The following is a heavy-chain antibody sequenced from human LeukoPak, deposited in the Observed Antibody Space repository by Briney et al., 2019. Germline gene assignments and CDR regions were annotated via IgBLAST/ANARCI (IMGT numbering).Heavy chain of an antibody. CDR1: GYRFNAYW. Sequence: GESLKISCKGSGYRFNAYWIAWVRQMPGKGLEWMGIIYPDDSDTRYSPSFQGQVTISADKSISTAYLQWSSLKASDTAMYYCASLSESDSSWSEDYWGQGTLVTVSS. D-gene: IGHD6-13*01. V-gene: IGHV5-51*01. CDR3: ASLSESDSSWSEDY. J-gene: IGHJ4*02. CDR2: IYPDDSDT.